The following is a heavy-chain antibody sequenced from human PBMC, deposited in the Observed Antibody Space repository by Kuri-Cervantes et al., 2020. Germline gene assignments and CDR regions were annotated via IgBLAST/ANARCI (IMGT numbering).Heavy chain of an antibody. J-gene: IGHJ5*02. Sequence: GSLRLSCAVYGGSFSGYYWSWIRQPPGKELEWIGEINHSGSTNYNPSLKSRVTISVDTSKNQFSLKLSSVTAADTAVYYCARFRLGYCSGGSCYSWWTRLYNWFDPWGQGTLVTVSS. CDR3: ARFRLGYCSGGSCYSWWTRLYNWFDP. CDR2: INHSGST. D-gene: IGHD2-15*01. V-gene: IGHV4-34*01. CDR1: GGSFSGYY.